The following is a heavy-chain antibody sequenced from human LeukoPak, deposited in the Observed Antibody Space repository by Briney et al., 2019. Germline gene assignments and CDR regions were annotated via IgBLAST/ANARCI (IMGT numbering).Heavy chain of an antibody. CDR2: IWYDASNK. J-gene: IGHJ4*02. CDR3: ARNLRKYGSNSEYFDY. CDR1: GFTFSSHG. Sequence: GGSLRLSCAVSGFTFSSHGMHWVRQAPGKGLEWVAVIWYDASNKYYADSVKGRFTVSRDNSKNTLYLQMNSLRAEDTAMYYCARNLRKYGSNSEYFDYWGQGTVVTVSS. D-gene: IGHD4-23*01. V-gene: IGHV3-33*01.